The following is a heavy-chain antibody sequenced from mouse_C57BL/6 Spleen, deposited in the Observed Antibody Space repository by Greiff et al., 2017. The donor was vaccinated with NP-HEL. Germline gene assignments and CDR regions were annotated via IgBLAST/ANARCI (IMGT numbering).Heavy chain of an antibody. D-gene: IGHD2-3*01. CDR2: ISDGGSYT. J-gene: IGHJ2*01. Sequence: EVQVVESGGGLVKPGGSLKLSCAASGFTFSSYAMSWVRQTPEKRLEWVATISDGGSYTYYPDNVKGRFTISRDNAKNNLYLQMSHLKSEDTAMYYCARLHDGYYVDYFDYWGQGTTLTVSS. CDR1: GFTFSSYA. CDR3: ARLHDGYYVDYFDY. V-gene: IGHV5-4*01.